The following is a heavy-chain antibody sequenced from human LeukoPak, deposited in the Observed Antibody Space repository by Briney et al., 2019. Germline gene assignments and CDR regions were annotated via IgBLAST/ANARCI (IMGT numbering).Heavy chain of an antibody. CDR1: GFTFSSYA. Sequence: GGSLRLSCAASGFTFSSYAMSWVRQAPGKGLEWVANIKQDGSEKYYVDSVKGRFTISRDNAKNSLYLQMNSLRAEDTAVYYCARDDDTPAAVWGKGTTVTVSS. D-gene: IGHD3-9*01. CDR3: ARDDDTPAAV. J-gene: IGHJ6*04. V-gene: IGHV3-7*01. CDR2: IKQDGSEK.